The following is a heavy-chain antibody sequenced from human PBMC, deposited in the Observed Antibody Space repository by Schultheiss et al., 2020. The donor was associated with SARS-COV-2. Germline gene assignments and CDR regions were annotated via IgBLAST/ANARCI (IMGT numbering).Heavy chain of an antibody. D-gene: IGHD2-8*01. CDR2: IYYSGST. CDR1: GGSISSYY. Sequence: SQTLSLTCTVSGGSISSYYWSWIRQPPGKGLEWIGYIYYSGSTYYNPSLKSRVTISVDTSKNQFSLKLSSVTAADTAVYYCARDGVWTGGNWFDPWGQGTLVTVSS. CDR3: ARDGVWTGGNWFDP. V-gene: IGHV4-59*12. J-gene: IGHJ5*02.